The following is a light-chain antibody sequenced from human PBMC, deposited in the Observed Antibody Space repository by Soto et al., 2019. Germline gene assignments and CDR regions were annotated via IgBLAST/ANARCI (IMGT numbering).Light chain of an antibody. V-gene: IGKV3-20*01. CDR1: QSVSSSY. Sequence: EIVLTQSPGTLSLSPGERATLSCRASQSVSSSYLAWYQQKPGQAPRLLIYGASSRATGIPYRFSGSESGTEFTLTISRLEPEDFAVYYCQQYGSSPRTFSQGTKMEIK. CDR2: GAS. J-gene: IGKJ1*01. CDR3: QQYGSSPRT.